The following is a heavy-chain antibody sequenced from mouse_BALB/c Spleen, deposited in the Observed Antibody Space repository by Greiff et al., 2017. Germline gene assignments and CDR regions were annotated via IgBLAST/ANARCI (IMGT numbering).Heavy chain of an antibody. CDR2: ISTYYGDA. Sequence: QVQLQQSGAELVRPGVSVKISCKGSGYTFTDYAMYWVKQSHAKSLEWIGVISTYYGDASYNQKFKGKATMTVDKSSSTAYMELARLTAEDAAIYYCARGGLRPAWFAYWGQGTLVTVSA. J-gene: IGHJ3*01. CDR3: ARGGLRPAWFAY. CDR1: GYTFTDYA. D-gene: IGHD2-4*01. V-gene: IGHV1S137*01.